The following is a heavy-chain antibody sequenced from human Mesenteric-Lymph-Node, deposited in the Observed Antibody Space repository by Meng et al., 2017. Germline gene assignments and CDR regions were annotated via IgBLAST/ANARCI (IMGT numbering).Heavy chain of an antibody. Sequence: ASVKVSCKASGYTFTSYDINWVRQATGQGREWMGWMNPNSGNTGYAQKFQGRVTITRNTSISTAYMELSSLRSEDTAVYYCARVSTNYYYYYGMDVWGQGTTVTVSS. V-gene: IGHV1-8*03. CDR1: GYTFTSYD. CDR2: MNPNSGNT. J-gene: IGHJ6*02. CDR3: ARVSTNYYYYYGMDV.